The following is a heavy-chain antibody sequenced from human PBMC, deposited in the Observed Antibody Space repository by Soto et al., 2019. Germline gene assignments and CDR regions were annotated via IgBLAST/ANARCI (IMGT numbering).Heavy chain of an antibody. CDR1: GGSISSGGYY. Sequence: SETLSLTCTVSGGSISSGGYYWSWIRQHPGKGLEWIGYIYYSGSTYYNPSLKSRVTISVDTSKNQFSLKLSSVTAADTAVYYCASSITMIESDAFDIWGQGTMVTVSS. CDR3: ASSITMIESDAFDI. V-gene: IGHV4-31*03. CDR2: IYYSGST. J-gene: IGHJ3*02. D-gene: IGHD3-22*01.